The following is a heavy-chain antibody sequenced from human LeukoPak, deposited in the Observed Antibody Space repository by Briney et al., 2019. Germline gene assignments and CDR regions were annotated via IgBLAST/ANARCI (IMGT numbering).Heavy chain of an antibody. V-gene: IGHV4-39*01. D-gene: IGHD2-2*01. CDR3: ARTGYCSSTSCYPTNAFDI. Sequence: SETLSLTCTVSGGSISSSNYYWGWIRQPPGKGLEWIGSIYYSGSTYYNPSLKSRVTMSVDTSKNQFSLKLSSVTAADTAVYYCARTGYCSSTSCYPTNAFDIWDQGTMVTVSS. J-gene: IGHJ3*02. CDR2: IYYSGST. CDR1: GGSISSSNYY.